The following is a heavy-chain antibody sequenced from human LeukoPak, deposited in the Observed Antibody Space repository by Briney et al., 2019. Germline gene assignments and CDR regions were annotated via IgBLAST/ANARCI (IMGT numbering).Heavy chain of an antibody. Sequence: GGSLRLSCAASGFTFSSYAMSWVRQAPGKGLEWVSAISSSSSYIYYADSVKGRFTISRDNSKNTLYLQMNSLRAEDTAVYYCASGSYYDILTGYYNGEVHYWGQGTLVTVSS. CDR3: ASGSYYDILTGYYNGEVHY. CDR1: GFTFSSYA. D-gene: IGHD3-9*01. CDR2: ISSSSSYI. V-gene: IGHV3-21*01. J-gene: IGHJ4*02.